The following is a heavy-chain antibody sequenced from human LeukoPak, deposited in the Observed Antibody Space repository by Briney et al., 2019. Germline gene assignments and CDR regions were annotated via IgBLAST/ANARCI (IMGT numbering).Heavy chain of an antibody. V-gene: IGHV3-23*01. J-gene: IGHJ4*02. D-gene: IGHD6-19*01. CDR1: GFTFSSYA. CDR3: AKATRRAVAGTFDY. CDR2: ISGSGGST. Sequence: GGSLRLSCAASGFTFSSYAMSWVRQAPGKGLEWASAISGSGGSTYYADSVKGRFTISRDNSKNTLYLQMNSLRAEDTAVYYCAKATRRAVAGTFDYWGQGTLVTVSS.